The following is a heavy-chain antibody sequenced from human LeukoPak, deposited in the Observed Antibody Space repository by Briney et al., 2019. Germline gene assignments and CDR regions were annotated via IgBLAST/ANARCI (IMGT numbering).Heavy chain of an antibody. J-gene: IGHJ5*01. D-gene: IGHD6-19*01. CDR1: GGSISSYC. CDR2: IYYSGST. Sequence: SETLSLTCTVSGGSISSYCWSWIRQPPGKGLEWIGYIYYSGSTNYNPSLKSRVTISVDTSKNQFSLKLSSVTAADTAVYYCAREMYSSGWYADSWGQGTLVTVSS. CDR3: AREMYSSGWYADS. V-gene: IGHV4-59*01.